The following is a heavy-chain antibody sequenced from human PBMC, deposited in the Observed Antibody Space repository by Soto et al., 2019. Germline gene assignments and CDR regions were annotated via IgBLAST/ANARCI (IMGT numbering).Heavy chain of an antibody. D-gene: IGHD2-15*01. Sequence: GWSLRLSCAASVFTFSSYAMHWVRQAPGKGLEWVAVISYDGSNKYYADSVKGRFTISRDNSKNTLYLQMNSLRAEDTAVYYCATTGLGYCSGGSCYPASYYYGMDVWGQGTTVTVSS. CDR2: ISYDGSNK. V-gene: IGHV3-30-3*01. CDR1: VFTFSSYA. J-gene: IGHJ6*02. CDR3: ATTGLGYCSGGSCYPASYYYGMDV.